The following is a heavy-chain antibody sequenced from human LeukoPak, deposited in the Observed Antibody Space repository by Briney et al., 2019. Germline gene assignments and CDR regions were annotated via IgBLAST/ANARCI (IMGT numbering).Heavy chain of an antibody. D-gene: IGHD6-19*01. V-gene: IGHV4-30-2*01. CDR3: ARPPLQWLVKGAFDI. J-gene: IGHJ3*02. Sequence: SQTLSLTCAVSGGSISSGGYSWSWIRQPPGKGLEWIGYINHSGSTNYNPSLKSRVTISVDTSKNQFSLKLSSVTAADTAVYYCARPPLQWLVKGAFDIWGQGTMVTVSS. CDR2: INHSGST. CDR1: GGSISSGGYS.